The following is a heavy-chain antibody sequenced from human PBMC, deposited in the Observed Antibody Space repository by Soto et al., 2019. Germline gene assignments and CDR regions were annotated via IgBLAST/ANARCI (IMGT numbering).Heavy chain of an antibody. CDR1: GFALNSYA. CDR3: VKVTGRDCYTHCFES. D-gene: IGHD2-21*02. Sequence: GGSLRLSCAASGFALNSYAMGWVRQAPGEGLEWVSAASSSGANTFYADAVKGRFTISKDNSKNTLYLQMNSLRADDTAVYYCVKVTGRDCYTHCFESWGQGTLVTVSS. CDR2: ASSSGANT. V-gene: IGHV3-23*01. J-gene: IGHJ4*02.